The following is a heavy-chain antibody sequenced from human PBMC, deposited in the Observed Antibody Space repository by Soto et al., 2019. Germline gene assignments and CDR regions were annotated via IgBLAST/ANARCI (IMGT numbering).Heavy chain of an antibody. CDR2: ISSSGSTI. J-gene: IGHJ6*02. CDR3: ARFRLSDFWSYGMDV. Sequence: GGSLRLSCAASGFTFSDCYMSWIRQAPGKGLEWVSYISSSGSTIYYADSVKGRFTISRDNAKNSLYLQMNSLRAEDTAVYYCARFRLSDFWSYGMDVWGQGATVTVSS. D-gene: IGHD3-3*01. V-gene: IGHV3-11*01. CDR1: GFTFSDCY.